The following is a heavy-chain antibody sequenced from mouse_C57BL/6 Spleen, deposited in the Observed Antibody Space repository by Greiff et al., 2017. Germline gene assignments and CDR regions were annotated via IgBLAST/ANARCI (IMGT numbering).Heavy chain of an antibody. Sequence: QVQLQQSGAELVRPGTSVKMSCKASGYTFTNYWIGWAKQRPGHGLEWIGDIYPGGGYTNYNEKFKGKATLTADKSSSTAYMQFSSLTSEDSAIYYCARGSIYDGYYGAMDYWGQGTSVTGSA. J-gene: IGHJ4*01. CDR1: GYTFTNYW. CDR2: IYPGGGYT. D-gene: IGHD2-3*01. CDR3: ARGSIYDGYYGAMDY. V-gene: IGHV1-63*01.